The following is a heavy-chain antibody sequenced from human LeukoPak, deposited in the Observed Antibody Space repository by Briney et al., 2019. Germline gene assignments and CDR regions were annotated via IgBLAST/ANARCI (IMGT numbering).Heavy chain of an antibody. CDR1: GFSFTTSW. V-gene: IGHV3-7*01. Sequence: GGSLRLSCAASGFSFTTSWMSWVRQAPGKGLEWVANIKPGATEKHYVDSVRGRFTISRDNAQNSLSLEMSSLRAEDTAVYYCARGVWSSRNAFDIWGQGTMVTVSS. CDR2: IKPGATEK. CDR3: ARGVWSSRNAFDI. D-gene: IGHD1-14*01. J-gene: IGHJ3*02.